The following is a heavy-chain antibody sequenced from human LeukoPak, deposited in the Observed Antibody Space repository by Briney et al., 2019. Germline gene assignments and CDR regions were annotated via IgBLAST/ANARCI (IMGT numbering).Heavy chain of an antibody. CDR3: AKTPRGSAS. CDR2: ISGSGGST. V-gene: IGHV3-23*01. D-gene: IGHD2-15*01. J-gene: IGHJ5*02. Sequence: GRSLRLSCAASGFSHAWMSWVRQTPGKGLEWVSAISGSGGSTYYADSVKGRFTISRDNSKNALYLQMNSLRAEDTAVYYCAKTPRGSASWGQGTLVTVSS. CDR1: GFSHAW.